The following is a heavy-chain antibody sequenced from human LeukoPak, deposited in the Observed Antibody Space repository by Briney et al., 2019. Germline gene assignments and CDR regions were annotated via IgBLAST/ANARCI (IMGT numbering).Heavy chain of an antibody. J-gene: IGHJ5*02. V-gene: IGHV4-61*02. CDR1: GYSISSGSYY. D-gene: IGHD4-11*01. CDR3: ARAPDYLTNWFDP. Sequence: PSETLSLTCTVSGYSISSGSYYWSWIRQPAGKGLEWIGRIYTSGSTNYNPSLKSRVTMSVDTSKNQFSLKVNSVTAADTAVYYCARAPDYLTNWFDPWGQGTLVTVSS. CDR2: IYTSGST.